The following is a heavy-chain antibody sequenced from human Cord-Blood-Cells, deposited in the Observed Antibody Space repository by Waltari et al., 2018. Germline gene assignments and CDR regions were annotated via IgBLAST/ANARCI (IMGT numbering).Heavy chain of an antibody. J-gene: IGHJ4*02. CDR3: ASLRGYSGYDYGFGY. Sequence: QVQLQQWGAGLLKPSETLSRTCAVYGGSFSGYYWSWIRQPPGTGLGWTGETKHSGSTNHAPSLESRVTMSVATSKTQFSLKLGSVTGAASAVYYCASLRGYSGYDYGFGYWGQGTLVTVSS. V-gene: IGHV4-34*01. CDR2: TKHSGST. CDR1: GGSFSGYY. D-gene: IGHD5-12*01.